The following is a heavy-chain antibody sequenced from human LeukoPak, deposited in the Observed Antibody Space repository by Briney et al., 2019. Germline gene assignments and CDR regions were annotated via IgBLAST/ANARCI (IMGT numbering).Heavy chain of an antibody. CDR2: IYTSGST. CDR1: GGSISSGSYY. CDR3: ARVSVRFLEWLDAFDI. Sequence: KPSETLSLTCTVSGGSISSGSYYWSWIRQPAGKGLEWIGRIYTSGSTNYNPSLKSRVTISVDTSKNQFSLKLSSVTAADTAVYYCARVSVRFLEWLDAFDIWGQGTMVTVSS. D-gene: IGHD3-3*01. V-gene: IGHV4-61*02. J-gene: IGHJ3*02.